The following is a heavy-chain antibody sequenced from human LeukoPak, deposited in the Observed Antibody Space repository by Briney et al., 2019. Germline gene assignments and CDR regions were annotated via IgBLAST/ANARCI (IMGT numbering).Heavy chain of an antibody. Sequence: SETLSLTCTVSGGSINSYWSWIRQPAGKGLEWIGRISGSGTITYNPALQSRLSISIDTSKNQFSLKLNSVTAADTAVYYCARVEEGYGSGRRENYYYYYMDVWGKGTTVTISS. V-gene: IGHV4-4*07. J-gene: IGHJ6*03. D-gene: IGHD3-10*01. CDR2: ISGSGTI. CDR1: GGSINSY. CDR3: ARVEEGYGSGRRENYYYYYMDV.